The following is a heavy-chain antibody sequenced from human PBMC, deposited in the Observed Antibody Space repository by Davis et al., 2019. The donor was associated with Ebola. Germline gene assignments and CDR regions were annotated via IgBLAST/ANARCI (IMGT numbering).Heavy chain of an antibody. J-gene: IGHJ4*02. V-gene: IGHV4-39*01. Sequence: SETLSLTCTVSGGSISSSSYYWGWIRQPPGKGLEWIGSIYYSGSTYYNPSLKSRVTISVDTSKNQFSLQLNSVTPEDTAVYYCARGNWNDLDYWGQGTLVTVSS. CDR1: GGSISSSSYY. CDR2: IYYSGST. D-gene: IGHD1-1*01. CDR3: ARGNWNDLDY.